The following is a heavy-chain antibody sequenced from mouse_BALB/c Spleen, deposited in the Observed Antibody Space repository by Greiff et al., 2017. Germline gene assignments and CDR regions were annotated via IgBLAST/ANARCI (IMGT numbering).Heavy chain of an antibody. CDR2: ISTYYGDA. J-gene: IGHJ1*01. V-gene: IGHV1S137*01. Sequence: QVQLQQSGAELVRPGVSVKISCKGSGYTFTDYAMHWVKQSHAKSLELIGVISTYYGDASYNQKFKGKATMTVDKSSSTAYMELARLTSEDSAIYYCARVYFSYGSSHWYFDVWGAGTTVTVSS. CDR1: GYTFTDYA. D-gene: IGHD1-1*01. CDR3: ARVYFSYGSSHWYFDV.